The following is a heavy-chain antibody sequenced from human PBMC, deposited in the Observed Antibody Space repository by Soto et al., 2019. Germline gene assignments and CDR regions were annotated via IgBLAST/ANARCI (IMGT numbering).Heavy chain of an antibody. V-gene: IGHV1-69*13. CDR2: IIPIFGTA. CDR1: GGTFSSYA. CDR3: ARTEKYDSSSWYGYYYYGMDV. J-gene: IGHJ6*02. D-gene: IGHD6-13*01. Sequence: SVKVSCKASGGTFSSYAISWVRQAPGQGLEWMGGIIPIFGTANYAQKFQGRVTITADESTSTAYMELSSLRSEDTAVYYCARTEKYDSSSWYGYYYYGMDVWGQGTTVTVSS.